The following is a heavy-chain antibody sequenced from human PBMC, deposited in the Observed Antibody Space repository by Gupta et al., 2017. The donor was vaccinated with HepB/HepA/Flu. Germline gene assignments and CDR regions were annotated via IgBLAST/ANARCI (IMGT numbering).Heavy chain of an antibody. D-gene: IGHD3-10*01. V-gene: IGHV3-9*01. Sequence: EVQLVESGGGLVQPGRSLRLSCAASGFTFDDYAMHWVRQAPGKGLEWVSGISWNSGSIGYADSVKGRFTISRDNAKNSLYLQMNSLRAEDTALYYCAKGYYGSGSYWYYFDYWGQGTLVTVSS. CDR2: ISWNSGSI. CDR1: GFTFDDYA. CDR3: AKGYYGSGSYWYYFDY. J-gene: IGHJ4*02.